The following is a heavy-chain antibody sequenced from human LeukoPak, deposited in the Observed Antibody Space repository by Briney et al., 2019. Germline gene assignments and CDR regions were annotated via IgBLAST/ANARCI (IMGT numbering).Heavy chain of an antibody. V-gene: IGHV4-34*01. D-gene: IGHD3-10*01. CDR2: ISHSGST. Sequence: SETLSLTCAVYGGSFSGYYWSWIRQPPGKGLEWIGEISHSGSTNYNPSLQSRVTISVGMSNNQSSLKLSSVTAADTAMYFCARGGYYGSGSYDLWGQGTLVTVSS. CDR3: ARGGYYGSGSYDL. J-gene: IGHJ5*02. CDR1: GGSFSGYY.